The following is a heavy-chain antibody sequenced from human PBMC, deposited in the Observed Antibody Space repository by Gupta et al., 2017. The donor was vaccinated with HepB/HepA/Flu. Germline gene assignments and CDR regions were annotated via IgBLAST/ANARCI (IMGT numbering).Heavy chain of an antibody. D-gene: IGHD3-16*02. J-gene: IGHJ6*02. V-gene: IGHV3-23*01. CDR2: ISGSGSST. CDR1: GFTFSTYA. Sequence: EVQLLESGGGLVQPGGSLRLSCAASGFTFSTYAMSWVRQAPGKGLEWVSGISGSGSSTYYADSVKGRFTISRDNSKNTLYLQMNSLRVEDTAVYDCTNCPIGYYYGMDVWGQGTTVTVSS. CDR3: TNCPIGYYYGMDV.